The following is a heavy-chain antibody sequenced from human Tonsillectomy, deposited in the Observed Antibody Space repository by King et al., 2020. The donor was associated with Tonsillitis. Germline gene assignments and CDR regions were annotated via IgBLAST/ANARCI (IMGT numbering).Heavy chain of an antibody. V-gene: IGHV3-15*01. CDR2: IKSKTDGGTT. CDR3: TTQNSGLAYYSGIYV. CDR1: GFTFSNAW. D-gene: IGHD5-12*01. Sequence: VQLVESGGGLVKPGGSLRLSCAASGFTFSNAWMSWVRQAPGKGLEWVGRIKSKTDGGTTDYAAPVKGRFTISRDDSKNTLYLQMNSLKTEYTAVYYCTTQNSGLAYYSGIYVWGQGTTFTVSS. J-gene: IGHJ6*02.